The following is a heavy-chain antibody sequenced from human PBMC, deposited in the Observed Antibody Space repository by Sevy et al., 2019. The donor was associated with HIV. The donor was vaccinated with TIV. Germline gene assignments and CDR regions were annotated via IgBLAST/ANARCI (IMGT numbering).Heavy chain of an antibody. D-gene: IGHD2-21*02. CDR1: GFTFSNYD. V-gene: IGHV3-30-3*01. CDR3: ARLFSCGGDCYYLDY. Sequence: GGSLRLSCTASGFTFSNYDMHWVRQAPGKGLDWVAVISHDGNYKSCADSVKDRFSISRDNFKNTLHLQMNSLRVEDTAVYFCARLFSCGGDCYYLDYWGHGALVTVSS. J-gene: IGHJ4*03. CDR2: ISHDGNYK.